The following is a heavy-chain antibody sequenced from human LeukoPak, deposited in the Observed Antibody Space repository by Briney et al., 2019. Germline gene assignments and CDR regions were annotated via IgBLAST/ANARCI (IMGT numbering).Heavy chain of an antibody. CDR3: AGGVPTPAFEI. Sequence: SQTLSLTCAISGDSVSSSTASWTWIRQSPSRGLEWLGRTYYRSKWYYDYAVSVKSRIIINPDTSKNQFSLQLNSVTPEDTAVYYCAGGVPTPAFEIWGQGTMVTV. J-gene: IGHJ3*02. V-gene: IGHV6-1*01. CDR2: TYYRSKWYY. CDR1: GDSVSSSTAS.